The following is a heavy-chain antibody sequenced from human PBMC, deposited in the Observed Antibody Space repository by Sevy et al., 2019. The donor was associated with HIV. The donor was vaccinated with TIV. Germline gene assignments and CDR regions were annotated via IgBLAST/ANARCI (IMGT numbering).Heavy chain of an antibody. CDR3: ARDPSYVWGSYRYDYYGMDV. D-gene: IGHD3-16*02. CDR2: ISSSSSYI. Sequence: GGSLRLSCAASGFTFSSYSMNWVRQAPGKGLEWVSSISSSSSYIYYADSVKGRFTISRDNAKNSLYLQMNSLRAEDTAVYYCARDPSYVWGSYRYDYYGMDVWGQGTTVTVSS. V-gene: IGHV3-21*01. J-gene: IGHJ6*02. CDR1: GFTFSSYS.